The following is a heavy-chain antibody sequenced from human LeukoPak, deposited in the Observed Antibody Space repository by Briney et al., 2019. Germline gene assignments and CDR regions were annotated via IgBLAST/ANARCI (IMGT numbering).Heavy chain of an antibody. CDR1: GGSFSGYY. CDR3: ARGFPPRNPRYDYGGKAPLNYYYGMDV. D-gene: IGHD4-23*01. J-gene: IGHJ6*02. V-gene: IGHV4-34*01. CDR2: INHSGST. Sequence: SETLSLTCAVYGGSFSGYYWSWIRQPPGKGLGWIGEINHSGSTNYNPSLKSRVTISVDTSKNQFPLKLSSVTAADTAVYYCARGFPPRNPRYDYGGKAPLNYYYGMDVWGQGTMVTVSS.